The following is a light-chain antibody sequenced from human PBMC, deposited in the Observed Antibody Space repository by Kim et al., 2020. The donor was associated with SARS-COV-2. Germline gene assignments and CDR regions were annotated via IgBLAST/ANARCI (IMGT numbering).Light chain of an antibody. CDR3: QQYDNWRT. V-gene: IGKV3-15*01. CDR2: DAS. Sequence: EIVMTQSPATLSLSPGERATLSCRASQSVSSNLAWYQQKPGQAPRLLIYDASTRATGIPARFSGSGSGTEFTLTISSLQSEDFAVYYCQQYDNWRTFGGGTKVDIK. J-gene: IGKJ4*01. CDR1: QSVSSN.